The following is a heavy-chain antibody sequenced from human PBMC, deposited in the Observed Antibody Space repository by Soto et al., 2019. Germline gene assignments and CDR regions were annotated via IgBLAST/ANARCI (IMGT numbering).Heavy chain of an antibody. J-gene: IGHJ6*02. CDR2: ISVYNGKA. CDR1: GYTFTRYG. CDR3: VRGADGVDV. D-gene: IGHD3-16*01. Sequence: QVQLVQSGAEVKKPGASVKVSCKASGYTFTRYGISWVRQAPGQGLEWMGWISVYNGKATYAQKIQGRVTMTTDTPPSTAYMELRNLSSDDTAVYYWVRGADGVDVWGQGTTVTVSS. V-gene: IGHV1-18*01.